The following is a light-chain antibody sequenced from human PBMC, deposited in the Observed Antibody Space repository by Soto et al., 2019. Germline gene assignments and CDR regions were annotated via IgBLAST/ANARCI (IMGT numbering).Light chain of an antibody. J-gene: IGLJ2*01. V-gene: IGLV2-23*01. Sequence: QSALTQPASVSGSPGQSITISCTGSSSDVGSYNLVSWYQQHPGKAPKLMIYEGSKRPSGVSNRFSGSKSGNTASLPISGLQAEDEADYYCCSYAGSTTPVLFGGGTKLTVL. CDR1: SSDVGSYNL. CDR3: CSYAGSTTPVL. CDR2: EGS.